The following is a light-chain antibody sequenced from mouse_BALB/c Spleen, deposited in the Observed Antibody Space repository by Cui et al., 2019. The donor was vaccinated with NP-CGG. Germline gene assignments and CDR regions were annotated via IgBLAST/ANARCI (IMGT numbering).Light chain of an antibody. CDR3: ALWYSNHWV. CDR1: TGAVTTYNY. V-gene: IGLV1*01. Sequence: VVSQESALTTSPGETVTLTCRSSTGAVTTYNYANWVQEKPDHLFTGLIGGTNNRAPGVPARFSGSLIGDKAALTITGAQTEDEAIYFCALWYSNHWVFGGGTKLTVL. J-gene: IGLJ1*01. CDR2: GTN.